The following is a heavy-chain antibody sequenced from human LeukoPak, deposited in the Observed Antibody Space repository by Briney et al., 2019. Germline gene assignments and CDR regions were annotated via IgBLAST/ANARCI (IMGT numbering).Heavy chain of an antibody. CDR3: STTTDGGYTYGYFYYYYMDV. CDR2: IYYSGST. Sequence: SETLSLTCTVSGGSISSYYWSWIRQPPGKGLEWIGYIYYSGSTNYNPSLKSRVTISVDTSKNQFSLKLASVTAADTAVYYCSTTTDGGYTYGYFYYYYMDVWGKGTTVTISS. D-gene: IGHD5-18*01. CDR1: GGSISSYY. J-gene: IGHJ6*03. V-gene: IGHV4-59*01.